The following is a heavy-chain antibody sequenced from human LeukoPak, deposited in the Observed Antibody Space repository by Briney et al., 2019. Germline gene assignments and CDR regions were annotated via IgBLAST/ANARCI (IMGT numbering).Heavy chain of an antibody. CDR2: IYTSGST. CDR1: GGSISSYY. V-gene: IGHV4-4*07. Sequence: SETLSLTCTVSGGSISSYYWSWIRQPAGKGLEWIGRIYTSGSTNYNPSLKSRVTMSVDTSKNQFSLKLSSVTAADTAVYYCARQKRRGWSHYYYYGMDVWGQGTTVTVSS. CDR3: ARQKRRGWSHYYYYGMDV. D-gene: IGHD6-19*01. J-gene: IGHJ6*02.